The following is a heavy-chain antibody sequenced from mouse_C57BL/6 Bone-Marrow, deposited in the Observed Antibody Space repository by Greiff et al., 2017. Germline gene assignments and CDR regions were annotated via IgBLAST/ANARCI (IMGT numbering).Heavy chain of an antibody. J-gene: IGHJ2*01. CDR1: GFTFSSYG. CDR3: ARPSLITTVGFDY. CDR2: ISRGGSYT. D-gene: IGHD1-1*01. Sequence: EVQLQQSGGDLVKPGGSLKLSCAASGFTFSSYGMSWVRQTPDKRLEWVATISRGGSYTYYPDSVKGRFTISRDTAKNTLYLQMSSLKSEDTAMYYCARPSLITTVGFDYWGQGTTLTVSS. V-gene: IGHV5-6*01.